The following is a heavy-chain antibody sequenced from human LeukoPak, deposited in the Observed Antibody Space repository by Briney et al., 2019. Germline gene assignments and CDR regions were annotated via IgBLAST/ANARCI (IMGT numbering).Heavy chain of an antibody. J-gene: IGHJ3*02. Sequence: GGSLRLSCAASGFTFSTYALSWVRQAPGKGLEWVSGISGSGGSSYFADSVKGRFTISRDNSKNTLYLQMNSLRAEDTAVYYCAKDRYTSGHDAFDIRGQGTMVTVSS. V-gene: IGHV3-23*01. CDR1: GFTFSTYA. D-gene: IGHD6-19*01. CDR3: AKDRYTSGHDAFDI. CDR2: ISGSGGSS.